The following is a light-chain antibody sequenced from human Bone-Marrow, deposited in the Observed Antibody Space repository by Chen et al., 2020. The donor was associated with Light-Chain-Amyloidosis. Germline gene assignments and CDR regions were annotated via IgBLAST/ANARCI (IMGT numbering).Light chain of an antibody. CDR3: CSYAGSSTLV. CDR2: EVT. CDR1: SSDVGSYNL. J-gene: IGLJ3*02. V-gene: IGLV2-23*02. Sequence: QSALTQPASVSGSPGPSITISCTGTSSDVGSYNLVSWYQQHPGKAPKLIIYEVTKRPSVVSNRFSGSKSGNTASLTISGLQAEDEADDYCCSYAGSSTLVFGGGTKLTVL.